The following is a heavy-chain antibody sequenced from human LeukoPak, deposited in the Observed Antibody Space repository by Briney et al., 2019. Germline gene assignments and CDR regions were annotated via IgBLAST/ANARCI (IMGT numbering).Heavy chain of an antibody. D-gene: IGHD5-18*01. CDR2: IYYLGST. Sequence: SETLSLTCTVSGGSISSSSYCWGWIRQPPGKGLEWIGNIYYLGSTYYNPSLKSRVTISVDTSKNQFSLKLSSVTAADTAVYYCARGYSYEYFQHWGQGTLVTVSS. V-gene: IGHV4-39*07. CDR1: GGSISSSSYC. CDR3: ARGYSYEYFQH. J-gene: IGHJ1*01.